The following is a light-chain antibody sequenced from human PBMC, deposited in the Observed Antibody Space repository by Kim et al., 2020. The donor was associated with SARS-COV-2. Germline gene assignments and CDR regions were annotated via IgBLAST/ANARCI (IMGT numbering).Light chain of an antibody. J-gene: IGKJ3*01. CDR1: QSISSY. V-gene: IGKV1-39*01. Sequence: ASVGDRVTITCRESQSISSYLNWYQQKPGKAPKLLIYAASSLQSGVPSRFSGSGSVTDFTLPISSLQPEDFATYYCQQSYSTPFTFGPGTKVDIK. CDR3: QQSYSTPFT. CDR2: AAS.